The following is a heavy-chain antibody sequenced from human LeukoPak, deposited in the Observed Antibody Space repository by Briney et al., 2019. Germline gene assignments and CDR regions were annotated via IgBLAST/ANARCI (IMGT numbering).Heavy chain of an antibody. D-gene: IGHD2-15*01. Sequence: PGGSLRLSCAASGFAFSNYEMNWVRQAPGKGLEWVSSISSSSSYIYYADSVKGRFTISRDNAKNSLYLQMNSLRAEDTAVYYCARELRLGYCSGGSCYYYGMDVWGQGTTVTVSS. CDR3: ARELRLGYCSGGSCYYYGMDV. V-gene: IGHV3-21*01. CDR2: ISSSSSYI. J-gene: IGHJ6*02. CDR1: GFAFSNYE.